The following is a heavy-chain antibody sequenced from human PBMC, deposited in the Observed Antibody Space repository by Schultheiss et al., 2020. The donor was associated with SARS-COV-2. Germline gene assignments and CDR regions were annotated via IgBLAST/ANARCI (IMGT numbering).Heavy chain of an antibody. Sequence: GGSLRLSCAASGFTFSSYDMHWVRQAPGKGLEWVSAISGSGGSTYYADSVKGRFTISRDNSKNTLYLQMNSLRAEDTAVYYCAKSGAIFGVVSFDYWGQGTLVTVSS. CDR1: GFTFSSYD. V-gene: IGHV3-23*01. CDR3: AKSGAIFGVVSFDY. CDR2: ISGSGGST. J-gene: IGHJ4*02. D-gene: IGHD3-3*01.